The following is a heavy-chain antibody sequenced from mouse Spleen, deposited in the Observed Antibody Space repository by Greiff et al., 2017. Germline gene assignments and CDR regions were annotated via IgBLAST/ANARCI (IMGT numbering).Heavy chain of an antibody. Sequence: EVKLVESEGGLVQPGSSMKLSCTASGFTFSDYYMAWVRQVPEKGLEWVANINYDGSSTYYLDSLKSRFIISRDNAKNILYLQMSSLKSEDTATYYCARYIRYFDVWGTGTTVTVSS. CDR2: INYDGSST. V-gene: IGHV5-16*01. J-gene: IGHJ1*03. D-gene: IGHD1-3*01. CDR1: GFTFSDYY. CDR3: ARYIRYFDV.